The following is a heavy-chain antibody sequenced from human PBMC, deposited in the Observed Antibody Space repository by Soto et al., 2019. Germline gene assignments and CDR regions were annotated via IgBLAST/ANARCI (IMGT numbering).Heavy chain of an antibody. CDR1: GGSISSYY. CDR2: IYTSGST. CDR3: ARAKHSGIYECWSGYPHYYDYYGMDV. D-gene: IGHD3-3*01. J-gene: IGHJ6*02. Sequence: PSETLSLTCTVSGGSISSYYWSWIRQPAGKGLEWIGRIYTSGSTNYNPSLKSRVTMSVDTSKNQFSLKLSSVTAADTAVYYCARAKHSGIYECWSGYPHYYDYYGMDVWGQGTTVTVSS. V-gene: IGHV4-4*07.